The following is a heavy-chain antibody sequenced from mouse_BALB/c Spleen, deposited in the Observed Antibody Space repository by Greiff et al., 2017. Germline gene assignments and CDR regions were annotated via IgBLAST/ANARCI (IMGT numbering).Heavy chain of an antibody. CDR1: GFNIKDYY. Sequence: VQLKESGAELVRPGALVKLSCKASGFNIKDYYMHWVKQRPEQGLEWSGWIDPENGNTIYDPKFQGKASITADTSSNTAYLQLSSLTSEDTAVYYCARMDYWGQGTSVTVSS. V-gene: IGHV14-1*02. CDR3: ARMDY. J-gene: IGHJ4*01. CDR2: IDPENGNT.